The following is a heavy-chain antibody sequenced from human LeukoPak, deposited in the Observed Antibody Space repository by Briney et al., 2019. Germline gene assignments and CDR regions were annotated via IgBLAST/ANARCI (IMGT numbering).Heavy chain of an antibody. D-gene: IGHD6-13*01. CDR2: TYYRSKWYN. CDR3: AREGQQLGDY. CDR1: GDSVSSNSAA. J-gene: IGHJ4*02. V-gene: IGHV6-1*01. Sequence: SQTLSLTFAISGDSVSSNSAAWNWLRQSPSRGLEWLGSTYYRSKWYNDYAVSVKSRITINPDTSKNQFSLQLNSVTPEDTAVYYCAREGQQLGDYWGQGTLVTVSS.